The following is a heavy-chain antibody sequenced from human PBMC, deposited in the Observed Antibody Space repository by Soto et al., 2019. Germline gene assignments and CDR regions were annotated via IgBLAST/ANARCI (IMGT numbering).Heavy chain of an antibody. CDR3: ARASKSAAPEGYYFES. CDR2: INPNSGDT. J-gene: IGHJ4*02. D-gene: IGHD6-13*01. Sequence: GASVKVSCKASGYIFTGYYLHWVRQAPGQGLECMGWINPNSGDTKYAQKFQGRVTMTSDTSISTAYMDLSRLISDDTAVYYCARASKSAAPEGYYFESWGQGTLVNVSS. V-gene: IGHV1-2*02. CDR1: GYIFTGYY.